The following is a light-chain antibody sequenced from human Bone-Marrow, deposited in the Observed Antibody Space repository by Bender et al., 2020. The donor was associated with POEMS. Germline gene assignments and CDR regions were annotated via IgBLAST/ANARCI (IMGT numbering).Light chain of an antibody. V-gene: IGLV2-14*01. J-gene: IGLJ1*01. Sequence: QSALTQPASVSGSPGQSITISCTGTSSDIGVYNYVSWYQQHPGKAPKLMIYEGSKRPSGVSNRFSDSMSGNTASLTISGLQAEDEADYFCASHTTTSTPYVFGTGTRVTVL. CDR1: SSDIGVYNY. CDR3: ASHTTTSTPYV. CDR2: EGS.